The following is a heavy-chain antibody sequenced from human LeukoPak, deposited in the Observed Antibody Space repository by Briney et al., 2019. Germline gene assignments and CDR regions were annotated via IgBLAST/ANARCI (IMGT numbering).Heavy chain of an antibody. D-gene: IGHD3-22*01. V-gene: IGHV3-48*01. J-gene: IGHJ4*02. CDR3: ARDLITMIVVVHNFDY. Sequence: GGSLRLSCAASGFTFSSYSMNWVRQAPGKGLEWVSYISSSSSTIYYADSVKGRFTISRDNAKNSLYLQMNSLRAEDTAVYYCARDLITMIVVVHNFDYWGQGTLVTVSS. CDR2: ISSSSSTI. CDR1: GFTFSSYS.